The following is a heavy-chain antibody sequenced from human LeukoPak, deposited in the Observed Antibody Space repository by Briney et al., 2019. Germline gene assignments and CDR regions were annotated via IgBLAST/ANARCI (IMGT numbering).Heavy chain of an antibody. V-gene: IGHV1-3*01. D-gene: IGHD3-10*01. CDR3: ARAPPYYYLGPNFDY. CDR2: INADNGNT. CDR1: GYTFTSYA. Sequence: ASVKVSCKASGYTFTSYAMHWVRQAPGQRLEWMGWINADNGNTKYSQKFQGRVTITRDTSASTAYMELSSLRSEDTAVYYCARAPPYYYLGPNFDYWGQGTLVTVSS. J-gene: IGHJ4*02.